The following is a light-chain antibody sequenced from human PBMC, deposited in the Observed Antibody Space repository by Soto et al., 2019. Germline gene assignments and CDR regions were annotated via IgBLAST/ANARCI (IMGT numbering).Light chain of an antibody. CDR1: QSVSTN. CDR3: QQYGTSAIT. V-gene: IGKV3-20*01. CDR2: GAS. Sequence: DIVMTQSPVTLSVSPGDRATLSCRASQSVSTNLAWYQQRPGQAPRLLIYGASRRATGIPDRFSGSGSGTDFTLTISRLEPEDIGVYYCQQYGTSAITFGQGTRLEIK. J-gene: IGKJ5*01.